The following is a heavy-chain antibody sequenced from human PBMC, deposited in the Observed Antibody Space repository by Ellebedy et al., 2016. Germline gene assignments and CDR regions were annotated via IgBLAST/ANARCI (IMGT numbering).Heavy chain of an antibody. CDR1: GYTFTSYA. Sequence: ASVKVSCKASGYTFTSYAMHWVRQAPGQRLEWMGWINAGNGNTKYSQKFQGRVTITRGTSASTAYMELSSLRSEDTAVYYCARGVRGYYYYGMDVWGQGTTVTVSS. CDR3: ARGVRGYYYYGMDV. D-gene: IGHD3-10*01. V-gene: IGHV1-3*01. CDR2: INAGNGNT. J-gene: IGHJ6*02.